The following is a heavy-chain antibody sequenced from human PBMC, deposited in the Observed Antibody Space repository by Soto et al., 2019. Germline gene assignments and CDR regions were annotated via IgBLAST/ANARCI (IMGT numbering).Heavy chain of an antibody. V-gene: IGHV3-53*01. CDR3: ARGYSYTQPGFAY. J-gene: IGHJ4*02. Sequence: EVQLVESGGGLIQPGGSLRLSCAASGFTVSNNYMTWVRQAPGKGLEWVSFIYTSGSTYYADSVKGRFTISRDNFKNPTYLQMNSLRAEDTAVYYCARGYSYTQPGFAYWGLGTLVTVSS. D-gene: IGHD5-18*01. CDR2: IYTSGST. CDR1: GFTVSNNY.